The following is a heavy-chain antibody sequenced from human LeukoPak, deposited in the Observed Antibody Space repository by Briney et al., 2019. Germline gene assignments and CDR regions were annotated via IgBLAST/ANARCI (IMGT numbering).Heavy chain of an antibody. D-gene: IGHD3-22*01. CDR1: GFTFYSYA. J-gene: IGHJ4*02. CDR3: AKVGYYDSSGYPLYSDYFDY. V-gene: IGHV3-23*01. CDR2: FGTSGGGT. Sequence: GGSLSLSCAPSGFTFYSYAMRWVRQAPGKGLEWVSAFGTSGGGTHYADSVKGRFTIFRDTPKNTLYLQMNSLRAEDTAVYYCAKVGYYDSSGYPLYSDYFDYWGQGTLVTVSS.